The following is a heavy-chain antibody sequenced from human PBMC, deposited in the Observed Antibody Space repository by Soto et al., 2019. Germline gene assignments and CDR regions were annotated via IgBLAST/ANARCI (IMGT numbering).Heavy chain of an antibody. CDR3: ARDTIRSFEPSYMDV. J-gene: IGHJ6*03. V-gene: IGHV3-33*01. CDR2: IWYDGSNK. D-gene: IGHD3-10*01. CDR1: GFTFSSYG. Sequence: QVQLVESGGGVVQPGRSLRLSCAASGFTFSSYGMHWVRQAPGKGLEWVAVIWYDGSNKYYADSVKGRFTISRDNSKNTLYLQMNSLRAEDTAVYYCARDTIRSFEPSYMDVWGKGTTVTVSS.